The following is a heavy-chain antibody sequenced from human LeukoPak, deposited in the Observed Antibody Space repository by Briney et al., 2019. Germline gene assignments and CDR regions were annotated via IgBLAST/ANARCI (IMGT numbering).Heavy chain of an antibody. CDR3: ASYYYGSGSVDY. J-gene: IGHJ4*02. Sequence: PSETLSLTRTVSGGSISSSSYYWGWIRQPPGKGLEWIGSIYYSGSTYYNPSLKSRVTISVDTSKNQFSLKLSSVTAADTAVFYCASYYYGSGSVDYWGQGTLVTVSS. CDR1: GGSISSSSYY. D-gene: IGHD3-10*01. CDR2: IYYSGST. V-gene: IGHV4-39*01.